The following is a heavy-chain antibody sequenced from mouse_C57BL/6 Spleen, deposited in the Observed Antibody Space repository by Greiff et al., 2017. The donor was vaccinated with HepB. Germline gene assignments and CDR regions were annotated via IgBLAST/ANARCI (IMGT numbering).Heavy chain of an antibody. CDR1: GFSFNTYA. CDR2: IRSKSNNYAT. Sequence: EVKLEESGGGLVQPKGSLKLSCAASGFSFNTYAMNWVRQAPGKGLEWVARIRSKSNNYATYYADSVKDRFTISRDDSESMLYLQMNNLKTEDTAMYYCVRWLLQAMDYWGQGTSVTVSS. V-gene: IGHV10-1*01. CDR3: VRWLLQAMDY. D-gene: IGHD2-3*01. J-gene: IGHJ4*01.